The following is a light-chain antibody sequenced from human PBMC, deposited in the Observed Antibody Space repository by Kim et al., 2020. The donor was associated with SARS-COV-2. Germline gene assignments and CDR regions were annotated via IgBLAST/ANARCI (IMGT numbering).Light chain of an antibody. V-gene: IGKV3-11*01. CDR2: DAS. CDR3: QQRSNWPLT. Sequence: LSPGERATLPCRASQSVSSNLGWYQQKPGQAPRLLIHDASNRATGIPARFSGSGSGTDFTLTISSLEPQDFAVYYCQQRSNWPLTFGGGTKVDIK. CDR1: QSVSSN. J-gene: IGKJ4*01.